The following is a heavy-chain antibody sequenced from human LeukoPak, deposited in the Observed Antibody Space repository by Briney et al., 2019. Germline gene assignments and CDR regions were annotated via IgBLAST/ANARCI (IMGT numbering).Heavy chain of an antibody. CDR3: ATDRGSGGVAGTYY. J-gene: IGHJ4*02. V-gene: IGHV3-33*01. D-gene: IGHD6-19*01. Sequence: GWSLRLSCAASGFTFSSYGMHWVRQAPGKGLEWVAVIWYDGSNKYYADSVKGRFTISRDNSKNMLYLEMNSLRAGDTAVYYCATDRGSGGVAGTYYWGQGTLVTVSS. CDR2: IWYDGSNK. CDR1: GFTFSSYG.